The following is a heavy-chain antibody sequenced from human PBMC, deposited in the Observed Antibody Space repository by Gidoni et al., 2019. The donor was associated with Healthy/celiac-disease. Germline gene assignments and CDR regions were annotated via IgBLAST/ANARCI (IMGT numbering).Heavy chain of an antibody. D-gene: IGHD3-16*01. CDR1: GGTFSSYA. Sequence: QVQLVQSGAEVKKPGSSVKVSCKASGGTFSSYAIRWVRPAPGQGLEWMGGIIPTFGTANYAQKLQGRVTITADKSMSPAYMGLSSLGLEDTAVYYWAGGGPGGGGIWGQGTMVTVSS. CDR3: AGGGPGGGGI. J-gene: IGHJ3*02. CDR2: IIPTFGTA. V-gene: IGHV1-69*06.